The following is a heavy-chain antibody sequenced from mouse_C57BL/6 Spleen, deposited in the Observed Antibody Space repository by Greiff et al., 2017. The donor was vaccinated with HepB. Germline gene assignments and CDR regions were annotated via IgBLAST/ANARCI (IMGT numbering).Heavy chain of an antibody. CDR2: INPNNGGT. J-gene: IGHJ1*03. V-gene: IGHV1-26*01. Sequence: EVQLQQSGPELVKPGASVKISCKASGYTFTDYYMNWVKQSHGKSLEWIGDINPNNGGTSYNQKFKGKATLTVDKSSSTAYMELRSLTSEDSAVYYCEGGITTVVDGWYFDVWGTGTTVTVSS. CDR3: EGGITTVVDGWYFDV. CDR1: GYTFTDYY. D-gene: IGHD1-1*01.